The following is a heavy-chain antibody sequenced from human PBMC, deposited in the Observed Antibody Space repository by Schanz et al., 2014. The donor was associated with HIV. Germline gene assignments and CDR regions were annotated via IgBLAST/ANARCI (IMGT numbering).Heavy chain of an antibody. CDR2: ISDTGVRT. Sequence: EVQLLESGGGLVQPGGSLRLSCEASGFTFSNYAMSWVRQAPGKGLEWVSGISDTGVRTNYADSVKGRLTISRDNSENTLYLQMNSLRAEDTAVYYCARDATGYSGYDSWGQGTLVTVSS. CDR3: ARDATGYSGYDS. CDR1: GFTFSNYA. V-gene: IGHV3-23*01. D-gene: IGHD5-12*01. J-gene: IGHJ5*01.